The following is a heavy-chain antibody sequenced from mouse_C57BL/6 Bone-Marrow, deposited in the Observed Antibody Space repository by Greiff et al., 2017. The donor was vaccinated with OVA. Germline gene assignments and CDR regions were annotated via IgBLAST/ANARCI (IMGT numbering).Heavy chain of an antibody. J-gene: IGHJ3*01. D-gene: IGHD2-3*01. CDR1: GYAFSSYW. CDR2: IDPSDSYT. CDR3: AGYDGYFAY. V-gene: IGHV1-50*01. Sequence: VQLQQSGAELVKPGASVKISCKASGYAFSSYWMQWVKQRPGQGLEWIGEIDPSDSYTNYNQKFKGKATLTVDTSSSTAYMQLSSLTSEDSAVYYCAGYDGYFAYWGQGTLVTVSA.